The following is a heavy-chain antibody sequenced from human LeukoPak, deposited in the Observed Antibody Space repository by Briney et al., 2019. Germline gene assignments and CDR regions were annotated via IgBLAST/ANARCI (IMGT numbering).Heavy chain of an antibody. J-gene: IGHJ4*02. V-gene: IGHV3-64*01. D-gene: IGHD1-1*01. Sequence: GGSLRLSCAASGFTFSSYAMHWVRQAPGKGLEYVSAISSNGGSTYYANSVKGGFTISRDNSKNTLYLQMGSLRAEDMAVYYCARQTGTLYYFDYWGQGTLVTVSS. CDR3: ARQTGTLYYFDY. CDR2: ISSNGGST. CDR1: GFTFSSYA.